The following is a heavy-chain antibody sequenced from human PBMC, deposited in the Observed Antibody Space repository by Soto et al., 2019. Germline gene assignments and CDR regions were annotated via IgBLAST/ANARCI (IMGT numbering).Heavy chain of an antibody. CDR2: ISYSGSNT. Sequence: EVQLLESGGGLVQPEGSLRLSCAASGFTFSSHAMSWVRQAPGKGLEWVSAISYSGSNTYYTDSVKGRFTISRDNSKNTLYLQMNSLRVEDTAISYCAKRFTLFGEVKLSPDFDYWGQGTLVTVSS. V-gene: IGHV3-23*01. CDR3: AKRFTLFGEVKLSPDFDY. CDR1: GFTFSSHA. D-gene: IGHD3-3*01. J-gene: IGHJ4*02.